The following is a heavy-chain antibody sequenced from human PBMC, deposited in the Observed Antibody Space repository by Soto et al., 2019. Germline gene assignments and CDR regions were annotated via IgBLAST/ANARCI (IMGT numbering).Heavy chain of an antibody. D-gene: IGHD5-18*01. Sequence: ASVKVSCKTSGYSFTNYDIHWVRQAAGQRLEWMGWMNAGNRNTKYSQKFQGRVTITRDTSASTAYMELSSLRSEDTAVYYCVAYSYGRVDYWGQGTLVTVSS. CDR2: MNAGNRNT. CDR1: GYSFTNYD. J-gene: IGHJ4*02. CDR3: VAYSYGRVDY. V-gene: IGHV1-3*01.